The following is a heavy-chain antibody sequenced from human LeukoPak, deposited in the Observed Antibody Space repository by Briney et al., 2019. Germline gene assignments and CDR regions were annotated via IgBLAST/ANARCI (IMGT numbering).Heavy chain of an antibody. Sequence: PSETLSLTCTVSGGSISSYYWSWIRQPPGKGLEWIGYIYYSGSTNYNPSLKSRVTISVDTSKNQFSLKLSSVTAADTAVYYCAREGSEWLAYNWFDPWGQGTPVTVSS. CDR3: AREGSEWLAYNWFDP. J-gene: IGHJ5*02. D-gene: IGHD6-19*01. CDR1: GGSISSYY. V-gene: IGHV4-59*01. CDR2: IYYSGST.